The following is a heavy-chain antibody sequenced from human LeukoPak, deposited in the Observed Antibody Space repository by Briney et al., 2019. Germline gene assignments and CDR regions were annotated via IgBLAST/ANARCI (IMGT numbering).Heavy chain of an antibody. CDR1: GGSISSSSYY. CDR2: IYYSGST. Sequence: PSETLSLTCTVSGGSISSSSYYWGWIRQPPGKGLEWIGSIYYSGSTNYNPSLKSRVTISVDTSKNQFSLKLSSVTAADTAVYYCARRSIVVVPAGGSDYYYMDVWGKGTTVTISS. CDR3: ARRSIVVVPAGGSDYYYMDV. D-gene: IGHD2-2*01. J-gene: IGHJ6*03. V-gene: IGHV4-39*07.